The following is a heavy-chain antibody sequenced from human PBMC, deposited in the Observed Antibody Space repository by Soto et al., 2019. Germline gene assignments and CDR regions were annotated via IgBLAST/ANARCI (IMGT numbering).Heavy chain of an antibody. CDR2: IYYSGIT. D-gene: IGHD5-18*01. CDR3: ARDTAAIGQFEP. V-gene: IGHV4-31*03. J-gene: IGHJ5*02. Sequence: SETLSLTCTVSGGSISSDGYYWSWIRQHPGKGLEWIGYIYYSGITYYNPSLKSRATISVDTSKNQFSLKLSSVTAADTAVYYCARDTAAIGQFEPWGQGTLVTVSS. CDR1: GGSISSDGYY.